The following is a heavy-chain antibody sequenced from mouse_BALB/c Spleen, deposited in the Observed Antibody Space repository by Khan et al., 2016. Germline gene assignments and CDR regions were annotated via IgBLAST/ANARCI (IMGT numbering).Heavy chain of an antibody. CDR2: ISYSGST. D-gene: IGHD3-1*01. CDR3: ARSGLYYAMDY. J-gene: IGHJ4*01. Sequence: EVQLQESGPGLVKPSQSLSLTCTVTGYSITSDYAWNWIRQFPGNKLEWMGYISYSGSTSYNPSLKSRISLTRDTSTNQFFLQLNSVTTEDTATYYCARSGLYYAMDYWGQGTSVTVSS. V-gene: IGHV3-2*02. CDR1: GYSITSDYA.